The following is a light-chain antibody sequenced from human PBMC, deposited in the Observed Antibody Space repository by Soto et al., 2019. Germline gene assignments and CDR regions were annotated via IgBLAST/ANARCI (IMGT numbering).Light chain of an antibody. J-gene: IGKJ1*01. CDR2: GAS. V-gene: IGKV3-15*01. CDR3: QQYNNWPGGT. CDR1: QSVSSN. Sequence: EIVITQSPFTLSVSPGERATLSCRASQSVSSNLAWYQQKPGQAPRLLIYGASTRATGIPARFSGSGSGTEFTLTISSLQSEDFAVYYCQQYNNWPGGTFGQGTKVDIK.